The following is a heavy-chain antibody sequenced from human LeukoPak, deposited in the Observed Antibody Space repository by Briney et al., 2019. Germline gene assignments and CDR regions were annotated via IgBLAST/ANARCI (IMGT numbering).Heavy chain of an antibody. CDR2: ISSSSTI. CDR3: ARDHEVIGLDY. Sequence: GGSLRLSCAASGFTFSSYSMNWVRQAPGKGLEWVSYISSSSTIYYADSVKGRFTISRDNAKNSLYLQMNSLRAEDTAVYYCARDHEVIGLDYWGQGTLVTVSS. J-gene: IGHJ4*02. CDR1: GFTFSSYS. V-gene: IGHV3-48*04.